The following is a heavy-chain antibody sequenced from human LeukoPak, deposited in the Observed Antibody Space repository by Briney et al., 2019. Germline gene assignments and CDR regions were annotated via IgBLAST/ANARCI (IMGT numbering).Heavy chain of an antibody. J-gene: IGHJ4*02. D-gene: IGHD5-24*01. CDR3: ARDIYSNYWAIDY. V-gene: IGHV3-23*01. Sequence: PGGSLRLSCAASGFTFSFYAMTWVRQAPGKGLEWVSAINGRGGSTYYADSVKGRFTISKDNSKNILDLQMDSLRAEDTAIYYCARDIYSNYWAIDYWGRGTLVTVSS. CDR2: INGRGGST. CDR1: GFTFSFYA.